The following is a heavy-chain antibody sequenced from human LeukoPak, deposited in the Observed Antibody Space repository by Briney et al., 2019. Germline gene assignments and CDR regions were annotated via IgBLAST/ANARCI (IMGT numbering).Heavy chain of an antibody. Sequence: PGGSLRLSCTVSGFIFEDYAMHWVRQVPGKGLEWASSITSNSGYVAYADSVKGRFSISRDNAKNSLYLQMNSLRTEDMAVYYCVQDSYAISSSGSTFASWGQGTLVTVSS. J-gene: IGHJ4*02. CDR1: GFIFEDYA. V-gene: IGHV3-9*03. D-gene: IGHD2-2*01. CDR2: ITSNSGYV. CDR3: VQDSYAISSSGSTFAS.